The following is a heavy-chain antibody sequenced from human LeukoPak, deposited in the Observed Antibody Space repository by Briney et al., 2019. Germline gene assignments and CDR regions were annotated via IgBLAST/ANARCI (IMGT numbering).Heavy chain of an antibody. CDR2: IFYSGST. V-gene: IGHV4-38-2*01. Sequence: GSLRLSCAASGFTFSDYYWGWIRQPPGKGLECIGSIFYSGSTYYNPSLKSRVTISVDTSKNQFSLKLNSVTAADTAVYYCARNRYYYGSGNYGVPNWFDPWGQGTLVTVSS. CDR1: GFTFSDYY. CDR3: ARNRYYYGSGNYGVPNWFDP. J-gene: IGHJ5*02. D-gene: IGHD3-10*01.